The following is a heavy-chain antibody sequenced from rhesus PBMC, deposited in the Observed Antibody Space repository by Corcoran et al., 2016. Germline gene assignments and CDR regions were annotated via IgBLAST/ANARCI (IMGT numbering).Heavy chain of an antibody. V-gene: IGHV3S18*01. D-gene: IGHD5-24*01. CDR3: AREGDGYRQGFFDY. Sequence: EVQLVESGGGLAKPGGSLRLACAASGFSFSDYYMYWVRQAPGKGLEWVSGISYTGGSTYNADSVKGRLTISRENAKNTLYLQMDSLRAEDTAVYYCAREGDGYRQGFFDYWGQGVLVTVSS. CDR2: ISYTGGST. CDR1: GFSFSDYY. J-gene: IGHJ4*01.